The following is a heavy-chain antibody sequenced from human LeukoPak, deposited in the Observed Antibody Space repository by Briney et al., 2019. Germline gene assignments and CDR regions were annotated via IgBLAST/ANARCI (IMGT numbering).Heavy chain of an antibody. CDR2: INHSGST. D-gene: IGHD3-22*01. V-gene: IGHV4-34*01. CDR1: GGSFSGYY. Sequence: PSETLSLTCAVYGGSFSGYYWSWIRQPPGKGLEWIGEINHSGSTNYNPSLKSRVTISVDTSKNQFSLKLSSVTAADTAVYYCARGASLTYYYDSSGYPWGQGTLVTVSS. CDR3: ARGASLTYYYDSSGYP. J-gene: IGHJ5*02.